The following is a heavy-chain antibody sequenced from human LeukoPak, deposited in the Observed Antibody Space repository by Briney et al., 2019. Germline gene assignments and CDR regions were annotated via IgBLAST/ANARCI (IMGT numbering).Heavy chain of an antibody. D-gene: IGHD3-22*01. J-gene: IGHJ4*02. V-gene: IGHV1-69*06. CDR3: ARGWASYHSSQKNFDY. Sequence: ASVKVSCKASGGTFSSYAISWVRQAPGQGLEWMGGIIPIFGTANYAQKFQGRVTITADKSTSTAYMELSSLRSEDTAVYYCARGWASYHSSQKNFDYWGQGTLVTVSS. CDR1: GGTFSSYA. CDR2: IIPIFGTA.